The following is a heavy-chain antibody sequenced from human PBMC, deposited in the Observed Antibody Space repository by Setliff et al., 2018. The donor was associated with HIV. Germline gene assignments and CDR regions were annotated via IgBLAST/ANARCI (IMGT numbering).Heavy chain of an antibody. CDR2: SCYSRIT. J-gene: IGHJ4*01. V-gene: IGHV4-39*01. D-gene: IGHD1-1*01. CDR1: GDSVTSETYC. Sequence: PSETLSLTCTVSGDSVTSETYCWGWIRQPPEKGLEWIGSSCYSRITYYNSSLKSRATLSVDTPRNQRSLKLSSVTAADTAVHYCVRSGYYWNASPSFWGHGTLVTVSS. CDR3: VRSGYYWNASPSF.